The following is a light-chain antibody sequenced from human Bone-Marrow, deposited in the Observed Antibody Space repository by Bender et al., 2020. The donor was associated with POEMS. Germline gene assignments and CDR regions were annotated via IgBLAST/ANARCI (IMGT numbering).Light chain of an antibody. CDR3: QTWGTGASWV. CDR1: SDHSGYA. Sequence: QLVLTQSPSASASLGASVTLTCTLTSDHSGYAVAWHQQLPKKGPRYLMKLDSAGSHSKGDGNPDRFSGSSSGTERYLTISSLQSEDEADYYCQTWGTGASWVFGGGTKLTVL. CDR2: LDSAGSH. V-gene: IGLV4-69*01. J-gene: IGLJ3*02.